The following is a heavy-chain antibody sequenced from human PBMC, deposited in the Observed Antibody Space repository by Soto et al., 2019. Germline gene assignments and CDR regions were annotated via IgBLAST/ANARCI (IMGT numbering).Heavy chain of an antibody. CDR1: GYTFTSYD. CDR3: ARDNGYSYGTGRVDY. D-gene: IGHD5-18*01. J-gene: IGHJ4*02. CDR2: MNPNSGNT. V-gene: IGHV1-8*01. Sequence: GASVKVSCKASGYTFTSYDINWVRQATGQGLEWMGWMNPNSGNTGYAQKFQGRVTMTRNTSISTAYMELRSLRSDDTAVYYCARDNGYSYGTGRVDYWGQGTLVTVSS.